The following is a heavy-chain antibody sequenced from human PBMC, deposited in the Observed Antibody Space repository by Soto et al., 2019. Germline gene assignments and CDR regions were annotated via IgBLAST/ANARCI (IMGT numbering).Heavy chain of an antibody. CDR3: ARYCSGGSCSSNVLSYYYYGMHV. D-gene: IGHD2-15*01. V-gene: IGHV1-18*01. CDR1: GYTFTSYG. J-gene: IGHJ6*02. Sequence: ASVKVSCKASGYTFTSYGISWVRQAPGQGLEWMGWISAYNGNTNYAQKLQGRVTMTTDTSTSTAYMELRSLRSDDTAVYYCARYCSGGSCSSNVLSYYYYGMHVWGQGTTVTVSS. CDR2: ISAYNGNT.